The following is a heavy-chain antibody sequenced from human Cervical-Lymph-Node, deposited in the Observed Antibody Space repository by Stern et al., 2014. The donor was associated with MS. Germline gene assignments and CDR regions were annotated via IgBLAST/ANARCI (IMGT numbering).Heavy chain of an antibody. CDR3: ARMAARNYDY. J-gene: IGHJ4*02. CDR2: ISAYNGNT. CDR1: GYTFTSYG. D-gene: IGHD6-6*01. V-gene: IGHV1-18*01. Sequence: VQLVQSGAEVKKPGASVKGSCKASGYTFTSYGISWVRQAPGQGLAWMGRISAYNGNTNYAQKLQGRLTITTDTSTRNAYVGRRSLRSDDTAVYYCARMAARNYDYWGQGTLVTVSS.